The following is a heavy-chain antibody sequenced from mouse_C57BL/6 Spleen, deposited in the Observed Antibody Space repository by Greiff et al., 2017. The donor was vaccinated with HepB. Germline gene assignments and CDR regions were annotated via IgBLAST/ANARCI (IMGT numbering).Heavy chain of an antibody. J-gene: IGHJ4*01. CDR1: GYSFTDYN. CDR2: INPNYGTT. Sequence: VQLKESGPELVKPGASVKISCKASGYSFTDYNMNWVKQSNGKSLEWIGVINPNYGTTSYNQKFKGKATLTVDQSSSTAYMQLNSLTSEDSAVYYCAREGDYYGSSGGLYAMDYWGQGTSVTVSS. CDR3: AREGDYYGSSGGLYAMDY. D-gene: IGHD1-1*01. V-gene: IGHV1-39*01.